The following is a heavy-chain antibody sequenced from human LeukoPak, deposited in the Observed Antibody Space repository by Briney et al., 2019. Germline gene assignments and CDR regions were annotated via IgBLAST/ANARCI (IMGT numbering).Heavy chain of an antibody. J-gene: IGHJ4*02. D-gene: IGHD4-17*01. CDR2: ISSSGRTT. CDR1: AFTFSNYE. CDR3: ERDRKAAVTCPDY. V-gene: IGHV3-48*03. Sequence: GGSLRLSCGPSAFTFSNYEMNWVRHAPGKGLEWLSYISSSGRTTYYADSVKGRFTISRDNAKNSLYLQMNSLRAEDTAVYYCERDRKAAVTCPDYWGQGTLVTVSS.